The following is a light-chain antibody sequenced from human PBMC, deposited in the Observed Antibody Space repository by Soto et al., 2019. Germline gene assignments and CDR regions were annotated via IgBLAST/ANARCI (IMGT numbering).Light chain of an antibody. CDR1: SSDVGGYNY. CDR2: EVS. CDR3: NSYTNSSAVV. Sequence: QSVLTQPPSASGSPGQSVTISCTGTSSDVGGYNYVSWYQQHPGKAPKLMIYEVSQRPSGVPDRFSGSKSGNTASLTVSGLQAEDEADYYCNSYTNSSAVVFGGGTKVTVL. V-gene: IGLV2-8*01. J-gene: IGLJ2*01.